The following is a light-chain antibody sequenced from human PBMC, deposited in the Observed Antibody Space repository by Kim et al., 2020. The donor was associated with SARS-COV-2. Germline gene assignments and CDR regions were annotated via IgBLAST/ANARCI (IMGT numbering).Light chain of an antibody. Sequence: APGKTARSTCGGNNSGSDSVDWDQQRPGQASGVVIYYDSGRPSGIPERFCGSNSGNTATLTISRVEAGDEADYYCQVWDSSSAHVVLGGGTQLAVL. CDR3: QVWDSSSAHVV. J-gene: IGLJ3*02. CDR2: YDS. V-gene: IGLV3-21*04. CDR1: NSGSDS.